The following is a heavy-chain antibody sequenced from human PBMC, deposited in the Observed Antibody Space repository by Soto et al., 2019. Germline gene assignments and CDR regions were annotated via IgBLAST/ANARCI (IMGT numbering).Heavy chain of an antibody. D-gene: IGHD3-22*01. CDR2: IDSDGTST. CDR1: GFTLSRNW. J-gene: IGHJ4*02. CDR3: ARFGTYYDSSGFAY. V-gene: IGHV3-74*01. Sequence: TGGSLRLSCAASGFTLSRNWMHWVRQGPGKGLEWVSRIDSDGTSTTYADSVKGRFTISRDNAKNTLYLQMNSLRAEDTAVYYCARFGTYYDSSGFAYWGQGTLVTVSS.